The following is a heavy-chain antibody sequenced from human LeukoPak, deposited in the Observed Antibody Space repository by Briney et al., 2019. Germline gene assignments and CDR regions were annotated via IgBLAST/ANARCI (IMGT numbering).Heavy chain of an antibody. V-gene: IGHV4-39*01. CDR1: GGSISSSSYY. J-gene: IGHJ4*02. CDR2: IYYSGST. Sequence: ASETLSLTCTVSGGSISSSSYYWGWIRQPPGKGLEWIGSIYYSGSTYYNPSLKSRVTISVDTSKNQFSLKLSSVTAADTAVYYCARQDCSSTSCYPLDYWGQGTLVTVSS. CDR3: ARQDCSSTSCYPLDY. D-gene: IGHD2-2*01.